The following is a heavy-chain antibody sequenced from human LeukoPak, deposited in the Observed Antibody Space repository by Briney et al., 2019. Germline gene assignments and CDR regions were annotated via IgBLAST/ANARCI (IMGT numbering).Heavy chain of an antibody. CDR2: ISAGGDST. Sequence: GSLRLSCAASGFTFSTYGMTWVRQAPGKGLEWVSAISAGGDSTYYADSVKGRFTISRDNSKNTLYLQMNSLRAEDTAVYHCVKQTSSPDYWGQGTLVIVSS. CDR3: VKQTSSPDY. CDR1: GFTFSTYG. D-gene: IGHD2-2*01. J-gene: IGHJ4*02. V-gene: IGHV3-23*01.